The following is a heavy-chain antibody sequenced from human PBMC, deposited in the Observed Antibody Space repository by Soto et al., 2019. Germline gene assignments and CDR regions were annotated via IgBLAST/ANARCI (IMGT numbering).Heavy chain of an antibody. J-gene: IGHJ6*03. V-gene: IGHV3-74*01. Sequence: GGSLRLSCAASGFTFSSYWMHWVRQAPGKGLVWVSRINGDGSSTSYADSVKGRFTISRDNAKNTLYLQMNSLRAEDTAVYYCTRDAYYDFWSGYSGYYYYMDGWGKGTTVTVSS. CDR3: TRDAYYDFWSGYSGYYYYMDG. D-gene: IGHD3-3*01. CDR2: INGDGSST. CDR1: GFTFSSYW.